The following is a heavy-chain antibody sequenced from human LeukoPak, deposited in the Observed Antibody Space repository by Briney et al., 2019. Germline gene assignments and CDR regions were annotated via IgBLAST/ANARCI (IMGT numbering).Heavy chain of an antibody. CDR1: GGSISSGSYY. CDR3: ARGYYYDSSGLTFDP. V-gene: IGHV4-61*02. Sequence: SETLSLTCTVSGGSISSGSYYWSWIRQPAGKGLEWIGRIYTSGSTNYNPSLKSRVTISVDTSKNQFSLKLSSVTAADTAVYYCARGYYYDSSGLTFDPWGQGTLVTVSS. J-gene: IGHJ5*02. CDR2: IYTSGST. D-gene: IGHD3-22*01.